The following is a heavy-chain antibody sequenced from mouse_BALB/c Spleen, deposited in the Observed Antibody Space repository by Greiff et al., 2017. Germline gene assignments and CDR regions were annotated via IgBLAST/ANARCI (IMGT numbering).Heavy chain of an antibody. D-gene: IGHD2-2*01. J-gene: IGHJ3*01. CDR3: ARDGYDVWFAY. Sequence: EVQLQQSGAELVRPGALVKLSCKASGFNIKDYYMHWVKQRPEQGLEWIGWIDPENGNTIYDPKFQGKASITADTSSNTAYLQLSSLTSEDTAVYYCARDGYDVWFAYWGQGTLGTVSA. CDR2: IDPENGNT. V-gene: IGHV14-1*02. CDR1: GFNIKDYY.